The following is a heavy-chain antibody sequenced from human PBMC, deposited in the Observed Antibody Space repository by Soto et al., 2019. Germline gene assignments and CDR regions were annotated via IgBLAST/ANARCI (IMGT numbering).Heavy chain of an antibody. D-gene: IGHD2-21*02. V-gene: IGHV1-46*01. CDR3: ARGGHVVVVTAAFDY. CDR1: GDTFTNYY. Sequence: ASVKVSCKASGDTFTNYYIHWVRQAPGQGLEWMGTVNPSGGHTTYSQNFLGRVTMTRDTSTSTLYMELTSLTSDDTALYYCARGGHVVVVTAAFDYWGQGTLVTVSS. CDR2: VNPSGGHT. J-gene: IGHJ4*02.